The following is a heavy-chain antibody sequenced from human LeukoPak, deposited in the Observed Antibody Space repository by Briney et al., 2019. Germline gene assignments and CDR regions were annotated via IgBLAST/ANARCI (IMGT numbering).Heavy chain of an antibody. V-gene: IGHV3-30*04. CDR3: ARASDPVAVPYYYYMDV. CDR2: LSYDDTNE. D-gene: IGHD6-19*01. Sequence: PGGSLRLSCAASEFIFSRYAMHWVRQAPGKGLEWVAVLSYDDTNEYYADSVAGRFTISRDNSKNTLYLQMNSLRPDDTAVYWCARASDPVAVPYYYYMDVWGKGTTVTVSS. J-gene: IGHJ6*03. CDR1: EFIFSRYA.